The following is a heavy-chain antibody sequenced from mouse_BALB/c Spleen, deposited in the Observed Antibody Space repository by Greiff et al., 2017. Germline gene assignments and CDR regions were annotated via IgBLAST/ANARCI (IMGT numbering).Heavy chain of an antibody. Sequence: VKLVESGPGLVQPSQSLSITCTVSGFSLTSYGVHWVRQSPGKGLEWLGVIWSGGSTDYNAAFISRLSISKDNSKSQVFFKMNSLQANDTAIYYCARKVTTAGYYAMDYWGQGTSVTVSS. J-gene: IGHJ4*01. CDR3: ARKVTTAGYYAMDY. D-gene: IGHD1-2*01. CDR2: IWSGGST. CDR1: GFSLTSYG. V-gene: IGHV2-2*02.